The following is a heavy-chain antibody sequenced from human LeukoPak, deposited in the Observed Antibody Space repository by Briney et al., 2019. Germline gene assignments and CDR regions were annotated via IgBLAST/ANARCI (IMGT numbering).Heavy chain of an antibody. CDR1: GFTFSSYA. D-gene: IGHD1-26*01. J-gene: IGHJ3*02. CDR3: ARGGRWELRGGAFDI. V-gene: IGHV3-30*04. CDR2: MSYDGSNK. Sequence: GGSLRLSCAASGFTFSSYAMHWVRQAPGKGLEWVAVMSYDGSNKYYADSVKGRFTISRDNSKNTLYLQMNSLRAEDTAVYYCARGGRWELRGGAFDIWGQGTMVTVSS.